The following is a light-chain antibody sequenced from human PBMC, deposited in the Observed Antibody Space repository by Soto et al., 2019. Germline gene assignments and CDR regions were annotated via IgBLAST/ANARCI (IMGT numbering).Light chain of an antibody. CDR3: QQRYSCPLT. CDR2: DAS. J-gene: IGKJ5*01. Sequence: EVVLTQSPATLSLSPGHRATLSCRASQGVSSYLAWYQQKPGQAPRLLIFDASNRATGIPARFSGSGSETDFTHTISRLEPTDFAVYYCQQRYSCPLTFGQGTRQDIK. CDR1: QGVSSY. V-gene: IGKV3D-11*01.